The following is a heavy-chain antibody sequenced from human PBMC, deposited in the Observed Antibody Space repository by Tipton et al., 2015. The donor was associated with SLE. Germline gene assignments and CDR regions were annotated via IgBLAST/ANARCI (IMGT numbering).Heavy chain of an antibody. CDR1: GGSISSYY. V-gene: IGHV5-10-1*01. CDR3: AREGSDYYGSGSHPYGMDV. J-gene: IGHJ6*02. CDR2: IDPSDSYT. D-gene: IGHD3-10*01. Sequence: ETLSLTCTVSGGSISSYYWSWIRQPPGKGLEWMGRIDPSDSYTNYSPSFQGHVTISADKSISTAYLQWSSLKASDTAMYFCAREGSDYYGSGSHPYGMDVWGQGTTVTFSS.